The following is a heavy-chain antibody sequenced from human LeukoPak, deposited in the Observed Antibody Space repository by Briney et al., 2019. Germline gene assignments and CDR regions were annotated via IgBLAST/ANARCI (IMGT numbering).Heavy chain of an antibody. Sequence: GGSLRLSCAASGINFRASGMHWVRQAPGVGLEWVTFIQTDGSDKNYAASVAGRFTISRDNSKNTVYLHMNSLRPDDTALYYCAREGGTVVVGRFDYWGQGTLVTVSS. CDR3: AREGGTVVVGRFDY. CDR2: IQTDGSDK. V-gene: IGHV3-30*02. D-gene: IGHD2-2*01. CDR1: GINFRASG. J-gene: IGHJ4*02.